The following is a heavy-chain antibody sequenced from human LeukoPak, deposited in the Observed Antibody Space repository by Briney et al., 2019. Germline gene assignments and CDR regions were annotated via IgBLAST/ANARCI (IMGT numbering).Heavy chain of an antibody. CDR2: SKSDGSST. D-gene: IGHD5-24*01. Sequence: GGSLRLSCAASGFTFSSYWMHWVRQAPGKGLVWVSRSKSDGSSTSYADSVKGRFTISRDNAKNTLYLQMNSLRAMNTAVYYSARYGDGYGTDGMDVWGQGTTVTVSS. J-gene: IGHJ6*02. V-gene: IGHV3-74*01. CDR3: ARYGDGYGTDGMDV. CDR1: GFTFSSYW.